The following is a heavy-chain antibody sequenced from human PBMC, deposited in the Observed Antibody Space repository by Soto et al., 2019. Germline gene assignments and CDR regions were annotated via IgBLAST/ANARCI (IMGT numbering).Heavy chain of an antibody. CDR2: IYPGDSDT. CDR1: GYRFTSYW. J-gene: IGHJ6*02. CDR3: ARHGSSGMDV. Sequence: GASLKIPSRASGYRFTSYWIGRLRQMPGKGLECMGIIYPGDSDTRYSPSFQGQVTISADKSISTAYLQWSSLKASDTGMYYCARHGSSGMDVWGQGTTVTVSS. D-gene: IGHD6-19*01. V-gene: IGHV5-51*01.